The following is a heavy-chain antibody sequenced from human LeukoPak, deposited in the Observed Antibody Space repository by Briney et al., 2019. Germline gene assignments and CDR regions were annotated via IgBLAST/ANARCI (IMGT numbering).Heavy chain of an antibody. V-gene: IGHV1-46*01. CDR2: INPSGGST. J-gene: IGHJ4*02. CDR3: ARDGSYYDSSGYRGPEALYYFDY. CDR1: GYTFTSYY. D-gene: IGHD3-22*01. Sequence: GASVKVSCKASGYTFTSYYMHWVRQAPGQGLEWMGIINPSGGSTSYAQKFQGRVTMTRDTSTSTVCMELSSLRSEDTAVYYCARDGSYYDSSGYRGPEALYYFDYWGQGTLVTVSS.